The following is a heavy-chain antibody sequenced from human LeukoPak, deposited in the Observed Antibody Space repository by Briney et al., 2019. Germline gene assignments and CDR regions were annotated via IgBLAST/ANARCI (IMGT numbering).Heavy chain of an antibody. V-gene: IGHV3-23*01. CDR3: AKYSRLGIAVAQVPYYFDY. CDR1: GFTFSSYT. CDR2: ITTSDGNT. Sequence: HPGGSLRLSCAASGFTFSSYTMSWVRQAPGKGLEWVSTITTSDGNTYYADSVKGRFTVSRDNSKNTLYLQMNSLRAEDTAVYYCAKYSRLGIAVAQVPYYFDYWGQGTLVTVSS. J-gene: IGHJ4*02. D-gene: IGHD6-19*01.